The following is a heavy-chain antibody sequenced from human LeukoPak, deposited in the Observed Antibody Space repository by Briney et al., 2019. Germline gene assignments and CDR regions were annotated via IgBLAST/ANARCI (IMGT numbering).Heavy chain of an antibody. J-gene: IGHJ4*02. D-gene: IGHD2-2*01. CDR2: INNDGSST. Sequence: GGSLRLSCAASGFTFNSYWMHSVRQAPGEGLVWVSRINNDGSSTNYADSVKGRFTTSRDNAKNTLYLQMNSLRAEDTAVYFCALRYCTSTSCYPYFDYWGQGTVVTVSS. CDR3: ALRYCTSTSCYPYFDY. CDR1: GFTFNSYW. V-gene: IGHV3-74*01.